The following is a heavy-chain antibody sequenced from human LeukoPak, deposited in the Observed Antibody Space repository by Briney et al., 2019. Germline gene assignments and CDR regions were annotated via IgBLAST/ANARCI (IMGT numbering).Heavy chain of an antibody. CDR1: GFTFSSYS. V-gene: IGHV3-21*01. Sequence: PGGSLRLSCTVSGFTFSSYSMNWVRQAPGKGLEWDSSISSSSSYIYYADSVKGRFTISRDNAKNSLYLQMNSLRAEDTAVYYCARGREMATISLWYFDLWGRGTLVTVSS. D-gene: IGHD5-24*01. J-gene: IGHJ2*01. CDR2: ISSSSSYI. CDR3: ARGREMATISLWYFDL.